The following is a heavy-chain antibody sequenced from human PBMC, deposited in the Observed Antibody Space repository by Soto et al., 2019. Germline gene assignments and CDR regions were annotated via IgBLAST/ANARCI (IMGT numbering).Heavy chain of an antibody. CDR2: IYYSGST. CDR3: ARGYYGSGSYYNYPYYYYYMDV. Sequence: QVQLQESGPGLVKPSETLSLTCTVSGGSISSYYWSWIRQPPGKGLEWIGYIYYSGSTNYNPSLKSRVTLSVDTSKNQFSLKLSSVTAADTAVYYCARGYYGSGSYYNYPYYYYYMDVWGKGTTVTVSS. V-gene: IGHV4-59*01. CDR1: GGSISSYY. D-gene: IGHD3-10*01. J-gene: IGHJ6*03.